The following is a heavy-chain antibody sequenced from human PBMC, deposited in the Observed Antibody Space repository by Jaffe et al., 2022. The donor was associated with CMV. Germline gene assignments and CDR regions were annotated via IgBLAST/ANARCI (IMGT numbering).Heavy chain of an antibody. CDR1: GGSISSYY. Sequence: QVQLQESGPGLVKPSETLSLTCTVSGGSISSYYWSWIRQPPGKGLEWIGYIYYSGSTNYNPSLKSRVTISVDTSKNQFSLKLSSVTAADTAVYYCARGNLWSGYYRQLSWFDPWGQGTLVTVSS. CDR3: ARGNLWSGYYRQLSWFDP. V-gene: IGHV4-59*01. J-gene: IGHJ5*02. CDR2: IYYSGST. D-gene: IGHD3-3*01.